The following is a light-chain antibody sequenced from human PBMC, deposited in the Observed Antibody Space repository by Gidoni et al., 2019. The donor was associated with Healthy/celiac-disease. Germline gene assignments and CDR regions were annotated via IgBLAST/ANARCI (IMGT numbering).Light chain of an antibody. J-gene: IGLJ2*01. V-gene: IGLV6-57*03. CDR3: QSYDSSNVV. CDR2: EDN. Sequence: NFMLTQPHSVSESQGKTVTISCTRSSGSSASNYVQWYQQRPGSAPTTVIYEDNQRPSGVPDRFSGSIDSSSNSASLTISGLKTEDEADYYCQSYDSSNVVFGGGTKLTVL. CDR1: SGSSASNY.